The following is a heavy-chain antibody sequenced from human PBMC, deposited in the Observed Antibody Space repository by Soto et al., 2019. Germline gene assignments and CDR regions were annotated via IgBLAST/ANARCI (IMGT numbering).Heavy chain of an antibody. CDR3: TRERPDMDVVPVPRQHFDS. Sequence: QVQLVQSGAKVKRPGSSVKVSCKASGGTFNSHTINWVRQAPGQGLEWVGRVVPLLGIESHPQKFKDRLTIPADTSTGSVFMELSNLRSEDTAVYYCTRERPDMDVVPVPRQHFDSWGAGTLLNVSA. V-gene: IGHV1-69*08. CDR1: GGTFNSHT. CDR2: VVPLLGIE. D-gene: IGHD2-21*01. J-gene: IGHJ4*02.